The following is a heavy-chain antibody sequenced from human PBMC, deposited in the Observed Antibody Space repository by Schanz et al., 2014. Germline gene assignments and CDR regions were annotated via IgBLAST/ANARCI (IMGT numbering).Heavy chain of an antibody. CDR2: INPNSGDT. CDR1: GYTTFTDYY. V-gene: IGHV1-2*04. Sequence: QVQLVQSGAEVKKPGASVKVSCKASGYTTFTDYYIHWVRQAPGQGLEWMGWINPNSGDTNYAQKFQGWVTMTRETSISTAYMEVSRLKSDDASVYYCARLSVAGRPHVIYWYFDLWGRGTLVTVSS. CDR3: ARLSVAGRPHVIYWYFDL. J-gene: IGHJ2*01. D-gene: IGHD6-19*01.